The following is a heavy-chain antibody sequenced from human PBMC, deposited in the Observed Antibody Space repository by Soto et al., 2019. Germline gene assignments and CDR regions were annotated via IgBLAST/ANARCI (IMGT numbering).Heavy chain of an antibody. V-gene: IGHV5-51*01. Sequence: PGESLKISCTVSGYNFINYWIGWVRQRPGKGLEWMGIIYPGDSETRYSPSFEGQVTISVDKSISTAYLQWTSLKASHTAIYYCARRADSYSGLSFDYGGQGTLVTVSS. CDR1: GYNFINYW. CDR3: ARRADSYSGLSFDY. D-gene: IGHD1-26*01. CDR2: IYPGDSET. J-gene: IGHJ4*02.